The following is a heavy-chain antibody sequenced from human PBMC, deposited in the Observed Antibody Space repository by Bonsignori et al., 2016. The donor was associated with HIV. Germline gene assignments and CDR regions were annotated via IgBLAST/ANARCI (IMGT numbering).Heavy chain of an antibody. J-gene: IGHJ4*02. V-gene: IGHV4-38-2*02. CDR3: ARDLDGYNTIDY. Sequence: SETLSLTCAVSGYSISSGYYWGWIRQPPGKGLEWIGSIYHSGSTYYNPSLKSRVTISVDTSKNQFSLKLSSVTAADTAVYYCARDLDGYNTIDYWGQGTLVTVSS. D-gene: IGHD5-24*01. CDR1: GYSISSGYY. CDR2: IYHSGST.